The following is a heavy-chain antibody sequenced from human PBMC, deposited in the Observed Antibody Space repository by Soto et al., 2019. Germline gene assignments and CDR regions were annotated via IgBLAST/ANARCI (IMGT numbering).Heavy chain of an antibody. CDR2: INHGGST. J-gene: IGHJ6*02. CDR1: GGSFSGYY. D-gene: IGHD5-18*01. CDR3: ARVNSYIGMDV. Sequence: SETLSLTCDVYGGSFSGYYRNWIRQPPGRGLEWIGKINHGGSTNYNPSLKSRVTISVDTSKNQFSLKLSSVTAADTAVYHCARVNSYIGMDVWGQGTTVTVSS. V-gene: IGHV4-34*01.